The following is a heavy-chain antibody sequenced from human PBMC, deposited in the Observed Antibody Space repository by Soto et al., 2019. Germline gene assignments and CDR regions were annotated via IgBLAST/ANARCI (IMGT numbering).Heavy chain of an antibody. CDR3: ARPVEMATISRSYLFY. Sequence: SVKVSCKASGGTFSNYAINWVRQAPGQGLEWMGGIIPIFGTANYAQKFQGRVTITADESTSTAYLDLSRLRSEDTAVYYCARPVEMATISRSYLFYWGQGTLVTVSS. CDR2: IIPIFGTA. D-gene: IGHD5-12*01. V-gene: IGHV1-69*13. CDR1: GGTFSNYA. J-gene: IGHJ4*02.